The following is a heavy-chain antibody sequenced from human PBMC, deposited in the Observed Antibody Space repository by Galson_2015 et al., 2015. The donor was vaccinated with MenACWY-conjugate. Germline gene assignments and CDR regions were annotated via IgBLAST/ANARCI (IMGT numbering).Heavy chain of an antibody. CDR3: AITPRGLDSYYYAMDV. V-gene: IGHV1-3*01. CDR1: GYTFTYYA. Sequence: SVHVSCEGSGYTFTYYAMHWGRQASGQRLEWMGWIHAANGNTTFSHKLQDSVNITTATSARPAYMDLSSLRPEDTGVYFCAITPRGLDSYYYAMDVWGQGTTVTVSS. J-gene: IGHJ6*02. D-gene: IGHD2-2*03. CDR2: IHAANGNT.